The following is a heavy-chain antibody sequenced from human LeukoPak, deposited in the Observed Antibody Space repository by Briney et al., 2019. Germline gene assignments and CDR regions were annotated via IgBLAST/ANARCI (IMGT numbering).Heavy chain of an antibody. CDR3: AMGSGGVDY. CDR2: ISWDGGST. V-gene: IGHV3-43D*03. CDR1: GFTFDDYA. D-gene: IGHD1-26*01. Sequence: GGSLRLSCAASGFTFDDYAMHWVRQAPGKGLEWVSLISWDGGSTYYADSVKGRFTISRDNSKNSLYLQMNSLRAEDTALYYCAMGSGGVDYWGQGTLVTVSS. J-gene: IGHJ4*02.